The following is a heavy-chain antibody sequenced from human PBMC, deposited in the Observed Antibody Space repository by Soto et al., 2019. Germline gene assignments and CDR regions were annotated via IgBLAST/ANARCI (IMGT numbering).Heavy chain of an antibody. Sequence: PSETLSLTCAVSGGSISSSNWWSWVRQPPGKGLEWIGEIYHSGSTNYNPSLKSRVTISVDKSKNQFSLKLSSVNAADTAVYYCARDSSDGLPGASWGMDVWGQGPRSTVSS. CDR1: GGSISSSNW. D-gene: IGHD1-26*01. CDR3: ARDSSDGLPGASWGMDV. V-gene: IGHV4-4*02. J-gene: IGHJ6*02. CDR2: IYHSGST.